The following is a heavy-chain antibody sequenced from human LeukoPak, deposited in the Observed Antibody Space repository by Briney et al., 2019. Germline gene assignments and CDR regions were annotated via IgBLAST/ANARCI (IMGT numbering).Heavy chain of an antibody. CDR1: GYTFTSYG. CDR3: ARDPTGPTSRWELLNRYFDY. D-gene: IGHD1-26*01. V-gene: IGHV1-18*01. CDR2: ISAYNGNT. Sequence: ASVKVSCKASGYTFTSYGISWVRQAPGQGLEWMGWISAYNGNTNYAQKLQGRVTMTTDTSTSTAYMELSSLRSDDTAVYYCARDPTGPTSRWELLNRYFDYWGQGTLVTVSS. J-gene: IGHJ4*02.